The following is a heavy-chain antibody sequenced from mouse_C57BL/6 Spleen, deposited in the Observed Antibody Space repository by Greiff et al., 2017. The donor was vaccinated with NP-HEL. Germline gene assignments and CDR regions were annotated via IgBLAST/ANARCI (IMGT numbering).Heavy chain of an antibody. CDR3: ARHEEGYGQFAY. V-gene: IGHV1-62-2*01. CDR2: FYPGSGSI. Sequence: VKLLESGAELVKPGASVKLSCKASGYTFTEYTIHWVKQRSGQGLEWIGWFYPGSGSIKYNEKFRDKATLTADKSSSTVYMELSRLTSEDSAVYFCARHEEGYGQFAYWGQGTLVTVSA. J-gene: IGHJ3*01. D-gene: IGHD3-2*02. CDR1: GYTFTEYT.